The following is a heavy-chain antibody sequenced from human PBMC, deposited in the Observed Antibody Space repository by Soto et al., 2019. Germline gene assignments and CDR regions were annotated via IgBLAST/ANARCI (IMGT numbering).Heavy chain of an antibody. V-gene: IGHV3-23*01. Sequence: GGSXRLSWSAAVCTFKSFSISLVGHAPGKGLEWVSSLSGTGGFVDIADSVKGRFTISRYNFNNTLFLQMNSLRVEDKDVYYCAKDRHHDSRVIDYWGKGALVTV. J-gene: IGHJ4*02. CDR2: LSGTGGFV. CDR3: AKDRHHDSRVIDY. CDR1: VCTFKSFS. D-gene: IGHD3-22*01.